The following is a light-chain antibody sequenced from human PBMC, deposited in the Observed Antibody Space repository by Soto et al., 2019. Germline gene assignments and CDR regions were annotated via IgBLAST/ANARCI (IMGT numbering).Light chain of an antibody. CDR3: QQYGSSPT. Sequence: EIVLTQSPGTLSLSPGERATLSCRASQSVSSNYLAWYQQKPGQAPRLLIYDTSSRASDIPDRFSGSGSGTDFTLTISRLEPEDFAVYFGQQYGSSPTFGQGTKVDI. J-gene: IGKJ1*01. CDR1: QSVSSNY. CDR2: DTS. V-gene: IGKV3-20*01.